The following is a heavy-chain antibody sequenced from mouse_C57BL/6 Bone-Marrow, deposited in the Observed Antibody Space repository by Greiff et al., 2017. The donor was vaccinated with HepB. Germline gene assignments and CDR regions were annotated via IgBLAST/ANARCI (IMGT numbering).Heavy chain of an antibody. CDR2: INPGSGGT. V-gene: IGHV1-54*01. J-gene: IGHJ2*01. Sequence: VQLQQSGAELVRPGTSVKVSCKASGYAFTNYLIEWVKQRPGQGLEWIGVINPGSGGTNYNEKFKGKATLTVDKSSSTAYMQLSSLTSEDSAVYFCAREGNWVFDYWGQGTTLTVSS. CDR3: AREGNWVFDY. CDR1: GYAFTNYL. D-gene: IGHD4-1*01.